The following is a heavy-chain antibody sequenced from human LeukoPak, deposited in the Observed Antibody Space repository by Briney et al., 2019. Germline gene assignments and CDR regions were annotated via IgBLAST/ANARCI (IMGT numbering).Heavy chain of an antibody. V-gene: IGHV3-11*04. J-gene: IGHJ4*02. D-gene: IGHD3-22*01. Sequence: GGSLRLSCAASGFTFSDYYMSWIRQAPGKGLEWVSYISSSGSTIYYADSVKGRFTISRDSAKNSLYLQMSSRRAEDTAVYYCARNSLYDSSGYQYYWGQGTLVTVSS. CDR2: ISSSGSTI. CDR3: ARNSLYDSSGYQYY. CDR1: GFTFSDYY.